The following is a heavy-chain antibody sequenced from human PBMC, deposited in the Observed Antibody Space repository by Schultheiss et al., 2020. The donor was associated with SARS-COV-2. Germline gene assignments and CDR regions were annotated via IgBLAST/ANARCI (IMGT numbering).Heavy chain of an antibody. D-gene: IGHD2-15*01. V-gene: IGHV3-21*05. Sequence: GGSLRLSCAASGFTFSSYSMNWVRQAPGKGLEWVSYISSSSSYIYYADSVKGRFTISRDNAKNSLYLQMNSLRAEDTAVYYCARVPLTVKSVVVVAAHYDYWGQGTLVTVSS. CDR1: GFTFSSYS. J-gene: IGHJ4*02. CDR3: ARVPLTVKSVVVVAAHYDY. CDR2: ISSSSSYI.